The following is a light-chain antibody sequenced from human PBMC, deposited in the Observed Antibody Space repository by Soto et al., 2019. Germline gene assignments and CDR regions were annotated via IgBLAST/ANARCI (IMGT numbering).Light chain of an antibody. Sequence: DSQMTQSPPSLSASVGDRVTITCQASQDISNYLNWYQQKLGKAPKLLIYDASNVETGVPSRFSGSGSGTDFTFTISNLQPEDSATYYCQHFDNLPLSFGPGTKVDIK. V-gene: IGKV1-33*01. CDR1: QDISNY. CDR2: DAS. J-gene: IGKJ3*01. CDR3: QHFDNLPLS.